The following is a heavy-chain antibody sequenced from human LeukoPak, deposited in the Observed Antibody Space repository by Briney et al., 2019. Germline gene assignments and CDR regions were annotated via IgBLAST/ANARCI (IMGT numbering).Heavy chain of an antibody. CDR1: GFIVSGDF. V-gene: IGHV3-53*01. CDR3: AREAMVRGPVGY. CDR2: IYSDGST. Sequence: GGSLRLSCAASGFIVSGDFMSWVRQAPGKGLEWVSVIYSDGSTYYADSVKGRFTISRDNAKNSLYLQMNSLRAEDTAVYYCAREAMVRGPVGYWGQGTLVTVSS. J-gene: IGHJ4*02. D-gene: IGHD3-10*01.